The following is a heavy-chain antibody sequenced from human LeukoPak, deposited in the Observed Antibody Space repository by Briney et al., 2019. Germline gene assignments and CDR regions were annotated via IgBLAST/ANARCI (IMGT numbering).Heavy chain of an antibody. CDR2: IDPSDSYT. D-gene: IGHD2-2*01. CDR1: GYSFTSYW. V-gene: IGHV5-10-1*01. J-gene: IGHJ5*02. CDR3: ATSPLSVVVPAEGFDP. Sequence: GESLRISCKGSGYSFTSYWISWVRQMPGKGLEWMGRIDPSDSYTNYSPSFQGHVTISADKSISTAYLQWSSLKASDTAMYYCATSPLSVVVPAEGFDPWAREPWSPSPQ.